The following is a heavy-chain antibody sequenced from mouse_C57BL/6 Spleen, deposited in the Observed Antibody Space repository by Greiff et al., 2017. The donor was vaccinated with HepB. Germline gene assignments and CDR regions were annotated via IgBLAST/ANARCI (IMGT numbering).Heavy chain of an antibody. CDR2: LYPNSGGT. CDR1: FYPFTIYF. J-gene: IGHJ2*01. V-gene: IGHV1-72*01. CDR3: AREGGYDEGYY. D-gene: IGHD2-2*01. Sequence: LSFNSSFYPFTIYFIHFFNHIPLLFLYFILRLYPNSGGTKYNEKFKSKATLTVDKPSSTAYMQLSSLTSEDSAVYYCAREGGYDEGYYWGQGTTLTVSS.